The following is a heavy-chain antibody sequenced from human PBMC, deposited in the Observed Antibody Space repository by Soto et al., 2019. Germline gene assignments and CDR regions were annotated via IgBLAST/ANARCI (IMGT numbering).Heavy chain of an antibody. D-gene: IGHD4-17*01. CDR3: ARDGEGDYGGNSGYNWFDP. CDR1: GGSISSGGYY. Sequence: SETLSLTCTVSGGSISSGGYYWSWIRQHPGKGLEWIGYIYYSGSTYYNPSLKSRVTISVDTSKNQFSLKLSSVTAADTAVYYCARDGEGDYGGNSGYNWFDPWGQGTLVTVSS. CDR2: IYYSGST. V-gene: IGHV4-31*03. J-gene: IGHJ5*02.